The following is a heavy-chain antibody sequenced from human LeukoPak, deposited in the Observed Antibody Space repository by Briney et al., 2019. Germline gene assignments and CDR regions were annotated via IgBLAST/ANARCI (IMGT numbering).Heavy chain of an antibody. V-gene: IGHV3-74*01. CDR3: ARVDELEISFDH. D-gene: IGHD1-7*01. Sequence: PGGSLRLSCAASGFTLSGYWMHWVRQAPGKGLVWVSHIDSAGSTTSYADSVKGRFTISRDNAKNTLYLQMNSLRAEDTAIYYCARVDELEISFDHWGQGTLVTVSS. CDR2: IDSAGSTT. CDR1: GFTLSGYW. J-gene: IGHJ4*02.